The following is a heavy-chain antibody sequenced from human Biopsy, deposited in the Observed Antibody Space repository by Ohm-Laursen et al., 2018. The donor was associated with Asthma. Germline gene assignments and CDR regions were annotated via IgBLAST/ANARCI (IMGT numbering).Heavy chain of an antibody. D-gene: IGHD3-22*01. Sequence: GTLSLTCAVYGGSFSSNYWSWIRPPPGKGMEWIGSMYHSGSPYYHPSLKSRATISVDTSKNQLSLKMSSVTAADTAVYFCVRHQYSSSWSTFDYWGQGALVTVSS. CDR1: GGSFSSNY. CDR2: MYHSGSP. V-gene: IGHV4-39*01. CDR3: VRHQYSSSWSTFDY. J-gene: IGHJ4*02.